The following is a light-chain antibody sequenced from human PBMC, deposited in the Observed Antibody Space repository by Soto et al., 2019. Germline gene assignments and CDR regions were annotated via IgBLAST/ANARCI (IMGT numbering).Light chain of an antibody. CDR3: HQYNTYSST. J-gene: IGKJ1*01. Sequence: DIQMTQSPSTLSASVGDRVTITCRASQSLGTWLAWYQQKPGQAPKLLIYDASSLEGGVPSRFRGSGSGTQFTLTISSLQPDDFATYYCHQYNTYSSTFGQGT. CDR1: QSLGTW. V-gene: IGKV1-5*01. CDR2: DAS.